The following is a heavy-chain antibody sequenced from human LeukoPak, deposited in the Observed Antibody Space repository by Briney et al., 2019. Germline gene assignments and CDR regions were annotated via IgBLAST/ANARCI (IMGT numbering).Heavy chain of an antibody. CDR3: ANGDGFDY. Sequence: PGGSLRLSCATSGFTFSTYWMSWVRQAPGKGLEWGANIKQDGSETYYADSVKGRFTIFRDNAKNSLYLQMDSLRVEDTAVYYCANGDGFDYWGQGTLVIVSS. CDR2: IKQDGSET. V-gene: IGHV3-7*01. CDR1: GFTFSTYW. D-gene: IGHD5-24*01. J-gene: IGHJ4*02.